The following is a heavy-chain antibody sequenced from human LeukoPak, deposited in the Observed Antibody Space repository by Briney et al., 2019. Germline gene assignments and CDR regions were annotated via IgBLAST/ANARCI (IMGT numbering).Heavy chain of an antibody. V-gene: IGHV3-66*01. CDR2: ISRSGTK. CDR1: GFTVSNNY. CDR3: ATRDGSGTPYDY. Sequence: PGGSLRLSCAASGFTVSNNYMSWVRQAPGKGLEWVSVISRSGTKYYADSVKGRFTISRDNSKNTLYLQTNSLRVEDAAVYYCATRDGSGTPYDYWGQGTLVTVPS. D-gene: IGHD3-10*01. J-gene: IGHJ4*02.